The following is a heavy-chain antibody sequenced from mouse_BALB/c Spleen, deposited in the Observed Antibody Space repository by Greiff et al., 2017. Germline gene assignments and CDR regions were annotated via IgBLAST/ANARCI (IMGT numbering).Heavy chain of an antibody. V-gene: IGHV1-9*01. J-gene: IGHJ3*01. CDR3: ARGNGYYLRFAY. Sequence: QVQLQQSGAELMKPGASVKISCKATGYTFSSYWIEWVKQRPGHGLEWIGEILPGSGSTNYNEKFKGKATFTADTSSNTAYMQLSSLTSEDSAVYYCARGNGYYLRFAYWGQGTLVTVSA. D-gene: IGHD2-3*01. CDR2: ILPGSGST. CDR1: GYTFSSYW.